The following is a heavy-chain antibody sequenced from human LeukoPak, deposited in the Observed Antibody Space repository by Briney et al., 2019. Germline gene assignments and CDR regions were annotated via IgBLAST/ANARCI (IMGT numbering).Heavy chain of an antibody. V-gene: IGHV4-59*01. D-gene: IGHD3-22*01. J-gene: IGHJ5*02. CDR3: ARGVGFYDRCAFDL. CDR1: GGSISSYY. Sequence: SETLSLTCTVSGGSISSYYWSWIRQPPGKGLEWIGYVYYTGSTNYNPSLNSRVTMSIDTSKNQFSLRLSSVTAADTAVYYWARGVGFYDRCAFDLWGQGTLVTVSS. CDR2: VYYTGST.